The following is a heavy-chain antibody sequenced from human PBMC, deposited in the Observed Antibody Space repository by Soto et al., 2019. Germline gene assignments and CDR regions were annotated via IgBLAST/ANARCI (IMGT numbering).Heavy chain of an antibody. CDR1: GYTFTSYG. J-gene: IGHJ5*02. CDR2: ISAYNGNT. D-gene: IGHD1-1*01. CDR3: ARGFKVLERRKNWFDP. V-gene: IGHV1-18*01. Sequence: ASVKVSCKASGYTFTSYGISWVRQAPGQGLEWMGWISAYNGNTNYAQKLQGRVTMTTDTSTSTAYMELRSLRSAADTAVYYCARGFKVLERRKNWFDPWGQGTLVTVSS.